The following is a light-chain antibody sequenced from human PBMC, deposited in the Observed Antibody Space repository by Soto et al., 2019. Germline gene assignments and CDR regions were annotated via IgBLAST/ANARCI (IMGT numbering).Light chain of an antibody. Sequence: QSALTQPASVSGSPGQSIAISCTGTSSEVGGYDYVSWYQQHPDKAPKLMIYEVTKRPSGVSNRFSGSKSGNTASLTISGLQPEDEADYYRSSHTSGSTRVFGSGTKVTVL. CDR3: SSHTSGSTRV. J-gene: IGLJ1*01. CDR2: EVT. CDR1: SSEVGGYDY. V-gene: IGLV2-14*01.